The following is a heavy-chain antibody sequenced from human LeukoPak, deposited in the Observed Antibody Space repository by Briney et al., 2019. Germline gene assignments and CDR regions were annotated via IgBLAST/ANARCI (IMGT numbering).Heavy chain of an antibody. CDR2: IYSGGST. Sequence: PGGSLRLSCVASGFTASSHFLSWVRQAPGKGLEWVSAIYSGGSTYYADSVKGRFTISRDTSKNTLYLQMTSLRAEDTAMYYCARGDYGDFRILRYWGQGTLVTVSS. D-gene: IGHD4-17*01. J-gene: IGHJ4*02. V-gene: IGHV3-53*01. CDR1: GFTASSHF. CDR3: ARGDYGDFRILRY.